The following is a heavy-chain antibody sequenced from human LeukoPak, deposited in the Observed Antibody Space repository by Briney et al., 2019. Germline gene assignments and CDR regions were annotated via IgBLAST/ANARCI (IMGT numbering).Heavy chain of an antibody. Sequence: PGGSLRLSCAASGFTFSSYGMHWVRQAPGKGLEWVAVISYDGSNKYYADSVKGRFTISRDNSKNTLYLQMNSLRAEDTAVYYCATDCGSSTSCYTEGFDYWGQGTLVTVSS. V-gene: IGHV3-30*03. CDR2: ISYDGSNK. CDR1: GFTFSSYG. D-gene: IGHD2-2*02. J-gene: IGHJ4*02. CDR3: ATDCGSSTSCYTEGFDY.